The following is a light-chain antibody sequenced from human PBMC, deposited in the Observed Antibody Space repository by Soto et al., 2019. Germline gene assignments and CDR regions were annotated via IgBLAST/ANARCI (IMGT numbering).Light chain of an antibody. Sequence: QSVLTQPASVSGSPGQSITISYTGTSSDVGGYNYVSWFQQHPGKAPKLMISDVSNRPSGVSNRFSGSKSGNTASLTISGLQAEDEADYYCLSYTTSSTAYVFGTGTKLTVL. CDR1: SSDVGGYNY. V-gene: IGLV2-14*01. CDR3: LSYTTSSTAYV. CDR2: DVS. J-gene: IGLJ1*01.